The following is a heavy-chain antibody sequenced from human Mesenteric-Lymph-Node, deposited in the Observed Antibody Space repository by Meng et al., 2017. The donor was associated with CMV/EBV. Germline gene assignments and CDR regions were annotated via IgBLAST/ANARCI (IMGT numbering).Heavy chain of an antibody. CDR2: TYYRSKWYN. J-gene: IGHJ5*02. D-gene: IGHD1-26*01. V-gene: IGHV6-1*01. Sequence: GTVSSNSAAWNWIRQSPSRGLEWLGRTYYRSKWYNDYAVSVKSRITINPDTSKNQFSLQLNSVTPEDTAVYYCARDRGTGSYSWFDPWGQGTLVTVSS. CDR1: GTVSSNSAA. CDR3: ARDRGTGSYSWFDP.